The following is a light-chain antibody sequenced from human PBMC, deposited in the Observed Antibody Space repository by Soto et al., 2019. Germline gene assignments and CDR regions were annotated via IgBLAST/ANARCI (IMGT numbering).Light chain of an antibody. CDR1: QSISSW. CDR3: QQDNSYPWT. Sequence: DIQMTQSPFTLSASVGDRVTITCRASQSISSWLAWYQQKPGKAPKLLIYKASTLESGVPSNFSGSGSGTELTLTSSSLQPEDFATYYCQQDNSYPWTFGQGTKVDVK. CDR2: KAS. J-gene: IGKJ1*01. V-gene: IGKV1-5*03.